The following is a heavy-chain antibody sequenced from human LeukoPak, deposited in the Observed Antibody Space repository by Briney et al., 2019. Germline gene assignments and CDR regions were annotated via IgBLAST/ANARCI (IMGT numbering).Heavy chain of an antibody. J-gene: IGHJ3*02. CDR3: AREGYTSDYAGAFDI. D-gene: IGHD2-2*01. V-gene: IGHV3-23*01. CDR2: MSIIDDSI. Sequence: GGSLRLSCVASGSTLRNYIMTWVRQAPGKGLEWVSSMSIIDDSIYYADSVKGRFIISRDNSKSTLSLQMSSLRAEDTCVYYCAREGYTSDYAGAFDIWGQGSVVTVSS. CDR1: GSTLRNYI.